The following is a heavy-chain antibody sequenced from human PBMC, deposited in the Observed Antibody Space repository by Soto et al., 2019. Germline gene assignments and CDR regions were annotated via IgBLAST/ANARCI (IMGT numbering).Heavy chain of an antibody. V-gene: IGHV3-23*01. J-gene: IGHJ4*02. CDR1: RLTFSGYA. CDR3: AKAFYREEDGYNSFDY. CDR2: ISGRGDST. Sequence: EVQLLESGGGLVQPGGSLRLSCAASRLTFSGYAMSWVRQAPGKGLEWVSGISGRGDSTYYADSVKGRFTISRDNSNNTLFLQMNNLRAEDTAVYYCAKAFYREEDGYNSFDYWGQGTLVTVSS. D-gene: IGHD5-12*01.